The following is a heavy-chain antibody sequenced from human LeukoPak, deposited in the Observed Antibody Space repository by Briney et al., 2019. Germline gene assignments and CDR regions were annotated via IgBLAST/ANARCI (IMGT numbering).Heavy chain of an antibody. D-gene: IGHD6-13*01. Sequence: SETLSLTCAVYGGSFSSYYWSWIRRPPGQGLEWIGEVNRSGNSNYNPSPKSRVTISVDTSKNQISLKLSSVTAADTAVYYCARKIYRGLRAAAAGFFDSWGQGTLVTVSS. J-gene: IGHJ4*02. CDR2: VNRSGNS. CDR1: GGSFSSYY. V-gene: IGHV4-34*01. CDR3: ARKIYRGLRAAAAGFFDS.